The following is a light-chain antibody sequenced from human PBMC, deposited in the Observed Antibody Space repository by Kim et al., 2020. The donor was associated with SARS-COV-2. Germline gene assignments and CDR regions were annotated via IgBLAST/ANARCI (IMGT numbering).Light chain of an antibody. J-gene: IGKJ4*01. CDR1: RSVSMY. CDR2: DAS. V-gene: IGKV3-11*01. CDR3: QQRSNWPPS. Sequence: LSPRKSSTHSCRASRSVSMYLAWYQNKPGLAPKLLIHDASNRATGIPPRFSGSGSGTGFTLTISSLEPEDCAIYYCQQRSNWPPSFGGGTKVDIK.